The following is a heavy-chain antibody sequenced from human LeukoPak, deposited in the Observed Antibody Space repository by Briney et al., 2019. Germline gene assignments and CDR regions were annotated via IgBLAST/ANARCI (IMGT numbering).Heavy chain of an antibody. CDR3: ARVTCGCDCIGAFDI. J-gene: IGHJ3*02. D-gene: IGHD2-21*02. V-gene: IGHV3-33*01. CDR1: GFTFNSYR. CDR2: VWLDGSNK. Sequence: QRGRSLRLSCAASGFTFNSYRMHWVRLAPGDWLASVAVVWLDGSNKYHADSVQGRFTISRENSKNTLYLQMKSLRAEDTAVYFCARVTCGCDCIGAFDIWGQGTMVTVS.